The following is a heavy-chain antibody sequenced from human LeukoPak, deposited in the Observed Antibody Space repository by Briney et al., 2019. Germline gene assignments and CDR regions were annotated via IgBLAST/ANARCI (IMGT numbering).Heavy chain of an antibody. J-gene: IGHJ6*03. CDR1: RGTFSSYA. V-gene: IGHV1-69*01. CDR2: IIPIFGTA. D-gene: IGHD4-17*01. CDR3: ASSYADYLDLPYYYMDV. Sequence: GSSVKVSCKASRGTFSSYAISWVRQAPGQGLEWMGGIIPIFGTANYAQKFQGRVTITADESTSTAYMELSSLRSEDTAVYYCASSYADYLDLPYYYMDVWGKGTTVTISS.